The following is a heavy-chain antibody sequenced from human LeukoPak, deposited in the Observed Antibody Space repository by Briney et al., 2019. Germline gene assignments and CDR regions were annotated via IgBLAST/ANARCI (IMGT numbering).Heavy chain of an antibody. CDR3: ARDASIFGPSYYFGY. Sequence: PSETLSLTCTVSGGSISSYYWSWIRQPAGKGLEWIGRIYTSGSSNYNPSLKSRVTMPVDTSKNQFSLKMSSVTAADTAVYYCARDASIFGPSYYFGYWGQGTLVTVSS. J-gene: IGHJ4*02. D-gene: IGHD3-3*01. CDR2: IYTSGSS. V-gene: IGHV4-4*07. CDR1: GGSISSYY.